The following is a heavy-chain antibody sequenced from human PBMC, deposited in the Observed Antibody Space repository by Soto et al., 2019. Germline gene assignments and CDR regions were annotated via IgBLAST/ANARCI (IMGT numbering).Heavy chain of an antibody. V-gene: IGHV4-34*01. CDR3: ARESLLRYFDWYKGMDV. CDR2: INHSGST. J-gene: IGHJ6*02. CDR1: GGSFSGYY. Sequence: SETLSLTCAVYGGSFSGYYWSWIRQPPGKGLEWIGEINHSGSTNYNPSLKSRVTISVDTSKNQFSLKLSSVTAADTAVYYCARESLLRYFDWYKGMDVWGQGTTVTVSS. D-gene: IGHD3-9*01.